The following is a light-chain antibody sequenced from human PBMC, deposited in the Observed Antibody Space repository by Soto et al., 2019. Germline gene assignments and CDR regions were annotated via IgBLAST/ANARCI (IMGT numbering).Light chain of an antibody. CDR2: EVS. J-gene: IGLJ1*01. Sequence: QSVLTQPASVSGSPGQSITISCTGNSSDIGDYDYVSWYQQHPGKAPKVLISEVSNRPSGVSNRFSGSKSGNTASLTISGLQAEDEADYYCNSYATGNTRVFGTGTKVTVL. V-gene: IGLV2-14*01. CDR3: NSYATGNTRV. CDR1: SSDIGDYDY.